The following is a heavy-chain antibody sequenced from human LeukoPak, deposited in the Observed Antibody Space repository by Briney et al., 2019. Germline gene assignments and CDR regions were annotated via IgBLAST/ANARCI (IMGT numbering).Heavy chain of an antibody. D-gene: IGHD5-12*01. CDR3: ARWVGHGSDPQAFDI. CDR2: IHHSGNT. Sequence: SETLSLTCAVSGGSISSNNWWSWVRQAPGKGLEWIAEIHHSGNTNYNPSPKSRVTISIDKSKNQLSLRVTSVTATDTALYYCARWVGHGSDPQAFDIWGQGTMVTVSS. V-gene: IGHV4-4*02. J-gene: IGHJ3*02. CDR1: GGSISSNNW.